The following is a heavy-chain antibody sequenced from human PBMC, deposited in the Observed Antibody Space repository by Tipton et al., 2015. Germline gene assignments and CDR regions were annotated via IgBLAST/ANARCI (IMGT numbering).Heavy chain of an antibody. V-gene: IGHV4-39*07. Sequence: TLSLTCTVSGDSISSGSYSWGWVRQPPGNGLEWIGHLDYLGNTFYSASLKRRVTLSRDTATNQNSLTLSSVTAADTAIYYCASPTLIRGVSVTPFDHWGRGMLVTVSS. CDR2: LDYLGNT. CDR3: ASPTLIRGVSVTPFDH. CDR1: GDSISSGSYS. J-gene: IGHJ4*02. D-gene: IGHD3-10*01.